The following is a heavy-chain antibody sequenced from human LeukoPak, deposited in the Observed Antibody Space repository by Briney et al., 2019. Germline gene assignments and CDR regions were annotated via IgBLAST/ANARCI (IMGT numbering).Heavy chain of an antibody. V-gene: IGHV3-30*03. CDR3: ARDRKDGYNYYYYGMDV. D-gene: IGHD5-24*01. CDR2: ISYDGSNK. CDR1: GFTFSSYG. J-gene: IGHJ6*02. Sequence: GGSLRLSCAASGFTFSSYGMHWVRQAPGKGLEWVAVISYDGSNKYYADSVKGRFTISRDSSKNTLYLQMNSLRAEDTAVYYCARDRKDGYNYYYYGMDVWGQGTTVTVSS.